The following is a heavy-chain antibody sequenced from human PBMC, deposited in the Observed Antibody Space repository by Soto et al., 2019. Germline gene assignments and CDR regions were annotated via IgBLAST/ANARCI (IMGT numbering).Heavy chain of an antibody. CDR2: ITKTGDDT. Sequence: EVQVLESGGGLVQPGGSLRLSCAASAFTFSGSAMTWVRQAPGKGLEWLSTITKTGDDTYYADSVKGRFTISRDDSKNTVYLQMSGLRVEDTAVYHCVKGGGGTVVDYWGQGTPVIVSS. J-gene: IGHJ4*02. CDR3: VKGGGGTVVDY. D-gene: IGHD1-1*01. V-gene: IGHV3-23*01. CDR1: AFTFSGSA.